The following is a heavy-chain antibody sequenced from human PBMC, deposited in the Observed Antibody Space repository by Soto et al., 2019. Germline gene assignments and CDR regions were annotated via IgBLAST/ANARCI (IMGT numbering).Heavy chain of an antibody. CDR3: ARGQFWRSSFDY. V-gene: IGHV4-34*01. Sequence: SETLSLTCAVYGGSFSGYYWSWIRQPPGKGLEWIGEINHSGSTNYNPSLKSRVTISVDTPKNQFSLKLSSVTAADTAVYYCARGQFWRSSFDYWGQGTLVTVSS. D-gene: IGHD6-13*01. CDR1: GGSFSGYY. CDR2: INHSGST. J-gene: IGHJ4*02.